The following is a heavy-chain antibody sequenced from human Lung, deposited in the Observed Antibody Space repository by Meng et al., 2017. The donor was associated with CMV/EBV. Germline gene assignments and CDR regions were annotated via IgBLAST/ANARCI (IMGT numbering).Heavy chain of an antibody. CDR2: MNPNRGNT. CDR1: GYTFSYYD. D-gene: IGHD4-11*01. J-gene: IGHJ6*02. Sequence: ASVXVSXXASGYTFSYYDIIWVRQASGQGLEWVGWMNPNRGNTAYAQKFQGRVTMTRDTSTSIAYMELTSVTAADTAMYYCARMTTHHSYYGLDVWGLGATVTVSS. CDR3: ARMTTHHSYYGLDV. V-gene: IGHV1-8*01.